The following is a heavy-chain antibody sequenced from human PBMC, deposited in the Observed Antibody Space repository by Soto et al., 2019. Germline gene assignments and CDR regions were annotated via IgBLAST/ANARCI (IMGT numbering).Heavy chain of an antibody. J-gene: IGHJ6*02. CDR3: ARDFGDYESYYYGMDV. V-gene: IGHV3-30*01. Sequence: QVQLVESGGGVVQPGRSLRLSCAASGFTFSRYAIHWVGQAPGKGLEWVAVVSYDGSDKFYADSVKGRFTISRDNSENTLYLQMNSLKPEDTAVYYCARDFGDYESYYYGMDVWGQGTTVTVSS. CDR1: GFTFSRYA. CDR2: VSYDGSDK. D-gene: IGHD4-17*01.